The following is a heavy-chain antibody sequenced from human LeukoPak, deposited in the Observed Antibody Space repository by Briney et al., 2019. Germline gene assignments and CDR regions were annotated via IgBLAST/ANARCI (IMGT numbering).Heavy chain of an antibody. J-gene: IGHJ4*02. CDR2: ISDSVSTT. V-gene: IGHV3-23*01. Sequence: GGSLRLSCAASGFTFSSYAMSWVRRAPGKGLEWVSGISDSVSTTYYADPVKGRFTISRDNSKNTLYLQMNSLRAEDTAVYYCAKGHFKDSSGYYPYYFDYWGQGTLVTVSS. CDR1: GFTFSSYA. CDR3: AKGHFKDSSGYYPYYFDY. D-gene: IGHD3-22*01.